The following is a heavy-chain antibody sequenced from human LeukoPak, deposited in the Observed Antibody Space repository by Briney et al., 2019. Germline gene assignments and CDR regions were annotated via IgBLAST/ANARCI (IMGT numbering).Heavy chain of an antibody. Sequence: PGRSMLLSFAASVVTFSSYAMQWVRAAPGNVQKRVAVISYDGSNKYYADSVKGRFTISRDNSKNTLYLQMNSLRAEDTAVYYCASTYYYDSSGYSSLNYWGQGTLATVS. V-gene: IGHV3-30-3*01. D-gene: IGHD3-22*01. CDR2: ISYDGSNK. CDR1: VVTFSSYA. J-gene: IGHJ4*02. CDR3: ASTYYYDSSGYSSLNY.